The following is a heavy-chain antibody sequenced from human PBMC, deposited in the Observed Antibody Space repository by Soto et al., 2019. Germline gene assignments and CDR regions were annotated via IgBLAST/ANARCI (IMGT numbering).Heavy chain of an antibody. CDR1: GYSFTSYW. J-gene: IGHJ3*02. Sequence: GEFLKISCKGSGYSFTSYWISWVRQMPGKGLEWMGRIDPSDSYTNYSPSFQGHVTISADKSISTAYLQWSSLKASDTAMYYCASDYYDSSGTWAFDIWGQGTMVTVS. CDR3: ASDYYDSSGTWAFDI. CDR2: IDPSDSYT. V-gene: IGHV5-10-1*01. D-gene: IGHD3-22*01.